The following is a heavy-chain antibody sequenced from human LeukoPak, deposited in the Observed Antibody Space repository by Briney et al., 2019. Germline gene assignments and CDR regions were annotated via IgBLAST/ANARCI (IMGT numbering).Heavy chain of an antibody. CDR3: ARVPFSWELISIRDYYFDY. Sequence: SQTLSLTCTVSGGSMSSGDYYWSWIRQPPGKGPEWIGYIYHSGGTYYNPSLKSRVTISVDRSKNQFSLKLSSVTAADTAVYYCARVPFSWELISIRDYYFDYWGQGTLVTVSS. J-gene: IGHJ4*02. V-gene: IGHV4-30-2*01. CDR2: IYHSGGT. CDR1: GGSMSSGDYY. D-gene: IGHD1-26*01.